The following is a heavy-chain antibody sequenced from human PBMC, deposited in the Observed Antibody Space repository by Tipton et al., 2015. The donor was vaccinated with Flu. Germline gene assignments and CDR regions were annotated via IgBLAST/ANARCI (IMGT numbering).Heavy chain of an antibody. CDR2: IKTKTDGGTT. CDR3: ATKTPAPHYPY. V-gene: IGHV3-15*01. D-gene: IGHD3-10*01. J-gene: IGHJ4*02. Sequence: GSLRLSCAASGFTFSDAWMNWVRQAPGKGLEWVGRIKTKTDGGTTDYATPVKGRFTIPRDDSKNTLYLQMNSLKTEDTAIYYCATKTPAPHYPYWGQGTLVTVSS. CDR1: GFTFSDAW.